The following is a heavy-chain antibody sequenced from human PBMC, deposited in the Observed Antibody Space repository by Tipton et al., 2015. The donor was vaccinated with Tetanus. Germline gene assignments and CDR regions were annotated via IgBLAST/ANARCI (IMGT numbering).Heavy chain of an antibody. CDR1: GYTFTGYY. V-gene: IGHV1-2*02. CDR2: IEPNSGGA. Sequence: QLVQSGAEVKKPGASVKVSCKASGYTFTGYYIYWVRQAPGQGLEWMGWIEPNSGGAVYAQKFQGRVTMTRDTSISTAYMELRSLRSDDTAVYYCAGDRGDYIYYGMDVWGPGTTVTVS. J-gene: IGHJ6*02. D-gene: IGHD3-22*01. CDR3: AGDRGDYIYYGMDV.